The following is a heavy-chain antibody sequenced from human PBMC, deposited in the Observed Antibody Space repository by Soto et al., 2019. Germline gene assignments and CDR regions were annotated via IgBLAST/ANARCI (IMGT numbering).Heavy chain of an antibody. CDR3: ARDGGYSGSYSRNWFDP. CDR1: GGTFSSYA. CDR2: IIPIFGTA. V-gene: IGHV1-69*13. Sequence: SVKVSCKASGGTFSSYAISWVRQAPGQGLEWMGGIIPIFGTANYAQKFQGRVTITADESTSTAYMELSSLRSEDTAVYYCARDGGYSGSYSRNWFDPWGQGTLVTSPQ. D-gene: IGHD1-26*01. J-gene: IGHJ5*02.